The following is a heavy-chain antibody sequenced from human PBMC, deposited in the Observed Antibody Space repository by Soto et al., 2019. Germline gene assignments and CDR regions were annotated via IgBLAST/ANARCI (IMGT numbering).Heavy chain of an antibody. CDR2: IFFTGSA. V-gene: IGHV4-61*01. J-gene: IGHJ6*02. CDR1: GGSVSTGSYD. Sequence: KPSETLSLTCTVSGGSVSTGSYDWSWIRQPPGKGLEWIGKIFFTGSAHYNPSLRNRVTMSVDTSKDQFSLTLTSVTAADTAVYYCARDGHGMDVWGQGXTVTVSS. CDR3: ARDGHGMDV.